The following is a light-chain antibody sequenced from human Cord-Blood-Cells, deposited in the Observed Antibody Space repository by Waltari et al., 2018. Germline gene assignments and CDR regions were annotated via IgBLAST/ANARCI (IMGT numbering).Light chain of an antibody. Sequence: QSALTQPASVSGSPGQSITISCTGTTSDVGGYNHVSWYQQHPGKAPNLMIYDVSNRPSGVSNRFSGSKSGNTASLTISGLQAEDEADYYCSSYTSSSLYVFGTGTKVTVL. CDR1: TSDVGGYNH. CDR2: DVS. V-gene: IGLV2-14*03. J-gene: IGLJ1*01. CDR3: SSYTSSSLYV.